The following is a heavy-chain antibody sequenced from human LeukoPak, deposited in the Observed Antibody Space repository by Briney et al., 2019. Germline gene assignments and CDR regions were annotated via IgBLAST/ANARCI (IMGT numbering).Heavy chain of an antibody. D-gene: IGHD4-23*01. V-gene: IGHV1-8*01. J-gene: IGHJ4*02. CDR3: ARETPSRYFDY. Sequence: ASVKVSCKASGYTLTTYDINWVRQAPGQGLEWMGWMNPNSGKTGYAQKFQDRITITRNTSISTAYMELSGLGSEDTAVYYCARETPSRYFDYWGQGTLVTVSS. CDR1: GYTLTTYD. CDR2: MNPNSGKT.